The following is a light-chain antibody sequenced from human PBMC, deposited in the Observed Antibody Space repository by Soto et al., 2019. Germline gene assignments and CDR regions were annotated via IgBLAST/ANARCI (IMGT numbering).Light chain of an antibody. CDR1: SSNIGAGYD. J-gene: IGLJ7*01. CDR3: QSYDSSLSAG. CDR2: GSS. V-gene: IGLV1-40*01. Sequence: QSVLTQPPSVSGAPGQRVTISCTGSSSNIGAGYDVHWYQQLPGTAPKLLIYGSSNRPSGVPDRFSGSKSGTSASLAITGLQAEDEADYYCQSYDSSLSAGFGGGTQLTVL.